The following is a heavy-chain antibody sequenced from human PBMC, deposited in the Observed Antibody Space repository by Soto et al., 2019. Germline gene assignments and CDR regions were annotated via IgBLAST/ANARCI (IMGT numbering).Heavy chain of an antibody. CDR3: ARDYYDSSGSPFTNWFGP. Sequence: SETLSLTCTVSGGSISSYYWSWIRQPPGKGLEWIGYIYYSGSTNYNPSLKSRVTISVDTSKNQFSLKLSSVTAADTAVYYCARDYYDSSGSPFTNWFGPWGQGTLVTVSS. CDR1: GGSISSYY. D-gene: IGHD3-22*01. J-gene: IGHJ5*02. CDR2: IYYSGST. V-gene: IGHV4-59*01.